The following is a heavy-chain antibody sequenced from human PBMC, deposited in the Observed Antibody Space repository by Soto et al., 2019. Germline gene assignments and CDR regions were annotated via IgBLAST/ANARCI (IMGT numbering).Heavy chain of an antibody. D-gene: IGHD3-3*01. Sequence: PGGSLRLSCAASGFTFSSYAMSWVRQAPGKGLEWVSAISGSGGSTYYADSVKGRFTISRDNSKNTLYLQMNSLRAEDTAVYYCAKGKRFLEWLFYYQPFDYWGQGTLVTVSS. V-gene: IGHV3-23*01. CDR3: AKGKRFLEWLFYYQPFDY. CDR2: ISGSGGST. J-gene: IGHJ4*02. CDR1: GFTFSSYA.